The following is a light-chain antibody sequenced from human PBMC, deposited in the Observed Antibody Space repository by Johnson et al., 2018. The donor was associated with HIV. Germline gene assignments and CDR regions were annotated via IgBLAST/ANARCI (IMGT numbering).Light chain of an antibody. CDR1: SSNIGNNY. CDR2: ENN. CDR3: GTWDSSLSAGV. V-gene: IGLV1-51*02. Sequence: QSVLTQPPSVSAAPGQKVTISCSGSSSNIGNNYVSWYQQHPGTAPKLLIYENNKRPSGSPDRFSGSKSGTSATLGITGLQTGDEADYYCGTWDSSLSAGVFGTGTKVTVL. J-gene: IGLJ1*01.